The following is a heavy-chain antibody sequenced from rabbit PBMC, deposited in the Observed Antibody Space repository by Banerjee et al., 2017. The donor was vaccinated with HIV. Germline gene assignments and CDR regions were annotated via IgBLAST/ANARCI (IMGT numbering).Heavy chain of an antibody. J-gene: IGHJ4*01. V-gene: IGHV1S45*01. CDR1: GFSFSSSYW. CDR2: IYGGSSGST. Sequence: QQQLVESGGGLVKPGASLTLTCKASGFSFSSSYWTCWVRQAAGKGLEWIACIYGGSSGSTYYANWAKGRFTISKTSSTTVTLQMTSLTVADTATYFCARDAGRGDYIDGVFNLWGPGTLVTVS. CDR3: ARDAGRGDYIDGVFNL. D-gene: IGHD8-1*01.